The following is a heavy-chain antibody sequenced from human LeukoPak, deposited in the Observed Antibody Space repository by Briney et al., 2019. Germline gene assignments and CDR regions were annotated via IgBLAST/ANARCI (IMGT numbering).Heavy chain of an antibody. CDR2: IWSDGTEK. Sequence: PGGSLRLSCVASGFTYSHYGMHWVRQAPGKGLEWVAVIWSDGTEKYYADAVKGRFTISRDDSRKTVYLQMNRLRGEDTAVYYCARDPEIAYDSSGYYGTDYWGQGTLVTVSS. V-gene: IGHV3-33*08. CDR3: ARDPEIAYDSSGYYGTDY. J-gene: IGHJ4*02. D-gene: IGHD3-22*01. CDR1: GFTYSHYG.